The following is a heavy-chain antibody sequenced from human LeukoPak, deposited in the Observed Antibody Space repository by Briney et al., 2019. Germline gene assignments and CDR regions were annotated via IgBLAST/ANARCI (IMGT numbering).Heavy chain of an antibody. CDR1: GFTFSSYA. Sequence: GGSLRLSCAASGFTFSSYAMHWVRQAPGKGLEWVAVISYDGSNKYYADSVKGRFTISRDNAKNSLYLQMNSLRAEDTAVYYCARAPSSRAYMDVWGKGTTVTVSS. CDR3: ARAPSSRAYMDV. D-gene: IGHD6-13*01. V-gene: IGHV3-30*04. CDR2: ISYDGSNK. J-gene: IGHJ6*03.